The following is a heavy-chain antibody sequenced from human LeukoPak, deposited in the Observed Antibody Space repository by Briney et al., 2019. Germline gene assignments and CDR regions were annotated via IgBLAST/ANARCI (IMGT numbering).Heavy chain of an antibody. D-gene: IGHD5-24*01. J-gene: IGHJ3*02. V-gene: IGHV1-2*02. Sequence: ASVKVSCKASGYTFTGYYMHWVRQAPGQGLEWMGWINPNSGGTNYAQKFQGRVTMTRDTSISTAYMELSRLRSDDRAVFYCARARDLDAFDIWGQGTMVTVSS. CDR3: ARARDLDAFDI. CDR2: INPNSGGT. CDR1: GYTFTGYY.